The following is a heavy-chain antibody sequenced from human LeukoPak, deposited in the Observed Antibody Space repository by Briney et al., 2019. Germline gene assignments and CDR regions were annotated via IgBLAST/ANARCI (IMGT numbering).Heavy chain of an antibody. Sequence: GGPLRLSCAASGFTFSSYAMSWVRQAPGKGLEWVSAISGSGGSTYYAGSVKGRFTISRDNSKNTLYLQMNSLRAEDTAVYYCAQQWLVYYFDYWGQGTLVTVSS. D-gene: IGHD6-19*01. CDR1: GFTFSSYA. V-gene: IGHV3-23*01. CDR3: AQQWLVYYFDY. J-gene: IGHJ4*02. CDR2: ISGSGGST.